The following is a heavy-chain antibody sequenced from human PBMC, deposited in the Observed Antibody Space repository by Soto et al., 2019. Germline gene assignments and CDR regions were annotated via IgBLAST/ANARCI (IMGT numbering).Heavy chain of an antibody. CDR3: AREDSSGCDY. V-gene: IGHV4-59*01. Sequence: PSETLSLTCTVSGGSISSYYWSWIRQPPGKGLEWIGYIYYSGSTNYNPSLKSRVTIPVDTSKNQFSLKLSSVTAADTAVYYCAREDSSGCDYWGQGTLVTVSS. J-gene: IGHJ4*02. CDR1: GGSISSYY. CDR2: IYYSGST. D-gene: IGHD6-19*01.